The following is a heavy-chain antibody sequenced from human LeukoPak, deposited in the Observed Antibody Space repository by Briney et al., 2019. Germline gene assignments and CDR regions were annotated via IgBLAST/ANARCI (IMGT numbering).Heavy chain of an antibody. V-gene: IGHV4-39*01. D-gene: IGHD3-3*01. CDR3: ARQGITIFGPFDP. CDR2: IYYSGST. Sequence: PSETLSLTCTVSGGSISSSSYYWGWIRQPPGKGLEWMGSIYYSGSTYYNPSLKSRVTISVDTSKNQFSLKLSSVTAADTAVYYCARQGITIFGPFDPWGQGTLVTVSS. J-gene: IGHJ5*02. CDR1: GGSISSSSYY.